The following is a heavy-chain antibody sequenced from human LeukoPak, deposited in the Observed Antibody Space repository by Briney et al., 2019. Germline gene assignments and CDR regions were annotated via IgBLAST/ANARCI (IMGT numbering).Heavy chain of an antibody. V-gene: IGHV3-48*01. CDR3: ARDHSSGWYLGWFDP. CDR2: ISSSSSTI. D-gene: IGHD6-19*01. CDR1: GFTVSSNY. Sequence: GGSLRLSCAASGFTVSSNYMNWVRQAPGKGLEWVSYISSSSSTIYYADSVKGRFTISRDNAKNSLYLQMNSLRAEDTAVYYCARDHSSGWYLGWFDPWGQGTLVTVSS. J-gene: IGHJ5*02.